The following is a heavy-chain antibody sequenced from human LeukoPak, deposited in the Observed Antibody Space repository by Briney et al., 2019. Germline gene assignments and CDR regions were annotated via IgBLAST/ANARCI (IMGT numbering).Heavy chain of an antibody. V-gene: IGHV3-30-3*01. J-gene: IGHJ4*02. CDR3: ARILRSGSYPEALDY. Sequence: GRSLRLSCAASGSTFSSYAMHWVRQAPGKGLEWVAVISYDGSNKYYADSVKGRFTISRDNSKNTLYLQMNSLRAEDTAVYYCARILRSGSYPEALDYWGQGTLVTVSS. CDR1: GSTFSSYA. D-gene: IGHD1-26*01. CDR2: ISYDGSNK.